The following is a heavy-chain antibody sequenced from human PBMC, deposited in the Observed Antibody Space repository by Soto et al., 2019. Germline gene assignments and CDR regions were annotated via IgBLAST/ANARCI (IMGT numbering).Heavy chain of an antibody. Sequence: QVQLQESGPGLVKPSETLSLTCTVSGGSISSYYWSWIRQPPGKGLEWIGYIYYSGSTNYNPSLKRRAPISVDTSKNQFSLKLSSVTAADTAVYYCAREGRSGGWGNWFDPWGQGTLVTVSS. V-gene: IGHV4-59*01. J-gene: IGHJ5*02. D-gene: IGHD6-19*01. CDR1: GGSISSYY. CDR2: IYYSGST. CDR3: AREGRSGGWGNWFDP.